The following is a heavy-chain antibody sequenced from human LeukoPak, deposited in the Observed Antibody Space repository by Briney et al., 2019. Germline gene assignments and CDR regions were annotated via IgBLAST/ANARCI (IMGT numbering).Heavy chain of an antibody. J-gene: IGHJ4*02. CDR3: ARSRYSEDDHCL. CDR1: GGSINSNY. Sequence: PSETLRLTCTVSGGSINSNYWSWIRQPPGKGLEWIAYIYYSGRTNYNPSLKSRVTISVDTSKNQFSLKLKSVTAADTAVYYCARSRYSEDDHCLWGRGTLVTVSS. D-gene: IGHD5-12*01. CDR2: IYYSGRT. V-gene: IGHV4-59*01.